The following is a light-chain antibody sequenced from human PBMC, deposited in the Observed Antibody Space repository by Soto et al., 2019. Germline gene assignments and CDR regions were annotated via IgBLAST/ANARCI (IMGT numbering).Light chain of an antibody. V-gene: IGLV2-14*03. CDR1: NSDIGAYNS. CDR3: SSFTTSGARV. Sequence: QSALTQPASVSGSPGQSITISCTGTNSDIGAYNSVSWYQQHPGMAPQLMIYDVSYRPSGISSRFSASKSGNTASLTISGLQAADEADYYCSSFTTSGARVFGGGTKLTVL. CDR2: DVS. J-gene: IGLJ2*01.